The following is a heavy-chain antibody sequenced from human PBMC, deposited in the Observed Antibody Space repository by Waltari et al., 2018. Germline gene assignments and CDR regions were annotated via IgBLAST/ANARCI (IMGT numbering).Heavy chain of an antibody. Sequence: QVQLVQSGAEVKKPGSSVKVSCKASGGTFSSYAISWVRQAPGQGLEWMGGFIPIFGTANYAQKFQGRVTITADESTSTAYMELSSLRSEDTAVYYCASYIVVVVAAINDAFDIWGQGTMVTVSS. V-gene: IGHV1-69*12. D-gene: IGHD2-15*01. CDR3: ASYIVVVVAAINDAFDI. CDR2: FIPIFGTA. CDR1: GGTFSSYA. J-gene: IGHJ3*02.